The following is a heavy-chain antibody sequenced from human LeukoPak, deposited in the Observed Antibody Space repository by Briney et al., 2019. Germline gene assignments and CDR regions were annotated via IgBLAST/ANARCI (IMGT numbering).Heavy chain of an antibody. CDR1: GGSISSYY. V-gene: IGHV4-59*01. CDR2: IYYSGST. Sequence: SETLSLTCTVSGGSISSYYWSWIRQPPGKGLEWIGYIYYSGSTSYNPSLKSRVTISVDTSKNQFSLKLSSVTAADTAVYYCARTSGDTIFGDIDYWGQGTLVTVSS. D-gene: IGHD3-3*01. J-gene: IGHJ4*02. CDR3: ARTSGDTIFGDIDY.